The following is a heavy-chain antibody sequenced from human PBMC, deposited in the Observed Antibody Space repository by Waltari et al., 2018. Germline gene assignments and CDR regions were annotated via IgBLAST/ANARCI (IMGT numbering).Heavy chain of an antibody. CDR1: GYTFTSYS. J-gene: IGHJ6*02. Sequence: QLQLVQSGAEVKTPGASVKVSCTASGYTFTSYSLNWVRQATGLGLEGMGWMNPNSGNTGYARKFQGRVTMTRNTSISTAYMELGSLRSEDTAVYYCARYYYYGMDVWGQGTTVTVSS. V-gene: IGHV1-8*02. CDR3: ARYYYYGMDV. CDR2: MNPNSGNT.